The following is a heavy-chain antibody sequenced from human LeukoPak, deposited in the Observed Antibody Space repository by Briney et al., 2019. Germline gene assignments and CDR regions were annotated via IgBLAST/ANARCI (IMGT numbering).Heavy chain of an antibody. V-gene: IGHV3-21*01. CDR1: GFTFSSYS. CDR2: ISSSSSYI. CDR3: ARDAGGSSNFDY. J-gene: IGHJ4*02. Sequence: GGSLRLSCAASGFTFSSYSMNWVRQAPGKGLEGVSSISSSSSYIYYADSVKGRFTISRDNAKNSLYLQMNSLRVEDTAVYYCARDAGGSSNFDYWGQGTLVTVSS. D-gene: IGHD1-26*01.